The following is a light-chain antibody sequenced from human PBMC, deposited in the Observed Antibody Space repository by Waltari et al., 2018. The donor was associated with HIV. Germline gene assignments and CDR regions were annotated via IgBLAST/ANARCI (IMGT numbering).Light chain of an antibody. V-gene: IGLV1-47*01. CDR1: SSNIGSNY. CDR2: RNN. CDR3: AAWDDSLSGVV. Sequence: QSVLTQPPSASGTPGQRVTISCSGSSSNIGSNYVYWYQQLPGTAPKLLISRNNQRPSGVPDRFSGSKSGTSASLAISVLRSEDEADYYCAAWDDSLSGVVFGGGTKLTVL. J-gene: IGLJ2*01.